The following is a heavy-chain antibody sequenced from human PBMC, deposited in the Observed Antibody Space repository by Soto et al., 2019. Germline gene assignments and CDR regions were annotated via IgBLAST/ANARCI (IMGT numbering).Heavy chain of an antibody. Sequence: ASVRVSCKASGYSFTGYYIHWVRQAPGQGLEWMGWINPDSGATNYAQNFQGRVTLTSDTSISTASMDLTSLTSDDTAVYYCARGDYGTGGYPFPYFDYWGQGTLVTVSS. D-gene: IGHD2-8*02. J-gene: IGHJ4*02. CDR1: GYSFTGYY. CDR2: INPDSGAT. V-gene: IGHV1-2*02. CDR3: ARGDYGTGGYPFPYFDY.